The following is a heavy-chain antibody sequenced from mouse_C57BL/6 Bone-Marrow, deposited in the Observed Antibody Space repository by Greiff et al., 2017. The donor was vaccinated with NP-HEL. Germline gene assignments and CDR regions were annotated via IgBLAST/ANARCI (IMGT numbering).Heavy chain of an antibody. D-gene: IGHD2-3*01. Sequence: VQRVESGAELVKPGASVKLSCKASGYTFTEYTIHWVKQRSGQGLEWIGWFYPGSGSIKYNEKFKDKATLTADKSSSTVYMELSRLTSEDSAVYFCARHEGGYDGYLYAMDYWGQGTSVTVSS. CDR3: ARHEGGYDGYLYAMDY. J-gene: IGHJ4*01. V-gene: IGHV1-62-2*01. CDR2: FYPGSGSI. CDR1: GYTFTEYT.